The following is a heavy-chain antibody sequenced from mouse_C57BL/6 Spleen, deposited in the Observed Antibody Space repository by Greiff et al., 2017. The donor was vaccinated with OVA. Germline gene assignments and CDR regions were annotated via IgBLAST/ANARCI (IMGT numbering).Heavy chain of an antibody. CDR3: ARTDSSGYAMDY. D-gene: IGHD3-2*02. CDR2: IDPSDSYT. V-gene: IGHV1-50*01. CDR1: GYTFTSYW. J-gene: IGHJ4*01. Sequence: QVQLQQPGAELVKPGASVKLSCKASGYTFTSYWMQWVKQRPGQGLEWIGEIDPSDSYTNYNQKFKGKATLTVDTSSSTAYMQLSSLTSEDSAVYYRARTDSSGYAMDYWGQGTSVTVSS.